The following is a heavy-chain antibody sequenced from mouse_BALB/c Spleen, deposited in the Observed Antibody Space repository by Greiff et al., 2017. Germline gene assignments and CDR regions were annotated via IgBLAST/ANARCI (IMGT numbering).Heavy chain of an antibody. CDR1: GYSFTGYT. D-gene: IGHD2-3*01. Sequence: EVQLQQSGPELVKPGASMKISCKASGYSFTGYTMNWVKQSHGKNLEWIGLINPYNGGTSYNQKFKGKATLTVDKSSSTAYMELLSLTSEDSAVYYCAREGADGYYYYYAMDYWGQGTSVTVSS. CDR3: AREGADGYYYYYAMDY. CDR2: INPYNGGT. V-gene: IGHV1-18*01. J-gene: IGHJ4*01.